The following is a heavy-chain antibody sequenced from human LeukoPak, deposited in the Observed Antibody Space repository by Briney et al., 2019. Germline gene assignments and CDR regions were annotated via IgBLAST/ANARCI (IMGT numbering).Heavy chain of an antibody. V-gene: IGHV3-23*01. D-gene: IGHD4-17*01. CDR2: ISGSGGST. J-gene: IGHJ4*02. Sequence: QTGGSLRLSCAASGFTFSSYAMSWVRQAPGKGLEWVSAISGSGGSTYYADSVKGRFTISRDNSKNTLYLQMNSLRAEDTAVYYCAKDPGDDYGDHIDYWGQGTLVTVSS. CDR1: GFTFSSYA. CDR3: AKDPGDDYGDHIDY.